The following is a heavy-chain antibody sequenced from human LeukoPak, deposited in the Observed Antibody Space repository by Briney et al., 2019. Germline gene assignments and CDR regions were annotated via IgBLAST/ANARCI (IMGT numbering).Heavy chain of an antibody. D-gene: IGHD2-2*01. V-gene: IGHV4-39*01. J-gene: IGHJ6*03. Sequence: PTETLSPTCTVSGGSISSSSYYWGWIRQPPGKGLEWIGSIYYSGSTYYNPSLKSRVTISVDTSKNQFSLKLSSVTAADTAVYYCARGKYQLLRAYYYYYMDVWGKGTTVTVSS. CDR1: GGSISSSSYY. CDR2: IYYSGST. CDR3: ARGKYQLLRAYYYYYMDV.